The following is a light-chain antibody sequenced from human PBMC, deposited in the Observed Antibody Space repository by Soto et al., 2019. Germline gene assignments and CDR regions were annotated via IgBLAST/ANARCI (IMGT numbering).Light chain of an antibody. Sequence: EIVLTQSPGILSLSPGERASLYCGASQRISSSFLAWYQQKPGQAPRLLIYGASSRATGITDRFSGTGSETDFTLTISRLEPEDFAVYYCQHYDNSPITFGQGTRLEIK. CDR2: GAS. CDR3: QHYDNSPIT. CDR1: QRISSSF. J-gene: IGKJ5*01. V-gene: IGKV3-20*01.